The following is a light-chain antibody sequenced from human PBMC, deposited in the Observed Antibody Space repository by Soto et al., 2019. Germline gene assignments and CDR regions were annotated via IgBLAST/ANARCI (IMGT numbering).Light chain of an antibody. CDR2: DGS. J-gene: IGKJ5*01. CDR3: QHFQRDPFT. Sequence: AIQPTQSPSSLSASVGDRVTITCRVSQGVSSALAWYQQKPGKPPKVLIYDGSSLQSGVPLRFRGSGSGTEFTLTITGLQPEDFGTYYCQHFQRDPFTYGQGTRLEIK. V-gene: IGKV1-13*02. CDR1: QGVSSA.